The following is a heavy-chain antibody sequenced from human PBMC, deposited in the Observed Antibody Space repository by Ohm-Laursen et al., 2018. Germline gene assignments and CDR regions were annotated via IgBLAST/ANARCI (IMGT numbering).Heavy chain of an antibody. Sequence: SETLSLTCTVSGGSISSYYWSWIRQPAGKGLEWIGRIYTSGSANYNPSLKSRVTMSVDTSKNQFSLKLSSVTAADTAVYYCARSGYYYDSSGPVAPFDYWGQGTLVTVSS. V-gene: IGHV4-4*07. CDR1: GGSISSYY. J-gene: IGHJ4*02. CDR2: IYTSGSA. D-gene: IGHD3-22*01. CDR3: ARSGYYYDSSGPVAPFDY.